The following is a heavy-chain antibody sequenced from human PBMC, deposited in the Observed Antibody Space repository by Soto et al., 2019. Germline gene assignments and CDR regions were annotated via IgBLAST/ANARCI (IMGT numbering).Heavy chain of an antibody. D-gene: IGHD6-6*01. CDR1: WYSFTSYW. Sequence: GESLKISCKGSWYSFTSYWISWVRQMPGKGLEWMGRIDPSDSYTNYSPSFQGHVTISADKSISTAYLQWSSLKASDTAMYYCARPPYSSSSDGKWPVTYWGQGTLVTVSS. J-gene: IGHJ4*02. CDR3: ARPPYSSSSDGKWPVTY. V-gene: IGHV5-10-1*01. CDR2: IDPSDSYT.